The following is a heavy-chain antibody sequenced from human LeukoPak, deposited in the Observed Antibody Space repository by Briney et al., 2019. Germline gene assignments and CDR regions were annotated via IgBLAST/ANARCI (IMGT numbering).Heavy chain of an antibody. D-gene: IGHD3-3*01. CDR1: GFTVSSNY. CDR3: AKDMGRFLEWGYYMDV. CDR2: IYSGGST. J-gene: IGHJ6*03. V-gene: IGHV3-53*05. Sequence: GGSLRLSCAASGFTVSSNYMSWVRQAPGKGLEWVSVIYSGGSTYYADSVKGRFTISRDNSKNSLYLQMNSLRAEDTALYYCAKDMGRFLEWGYYMDVWGKGTTVTVSS.